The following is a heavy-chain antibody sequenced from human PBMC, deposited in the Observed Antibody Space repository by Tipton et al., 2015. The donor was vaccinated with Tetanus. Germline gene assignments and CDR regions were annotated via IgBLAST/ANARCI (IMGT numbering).Heavy chain of an antibody. CDR1: GFDFTTYA. CDR2: ISGSGSPA. CDR3: ASGSTLDY. J-gene: IGHJ4*02. D-gene: IGHD6-25*01. Sequence: SLRLSCVASGFDFTTYAMSWVRQAPGKGLEWVSVISGSGSPAHYADSVKGRFTTSRDNAKSSLFLQMDSLRAEDTAVYYCASGSTLDYWGQGTRVAVSS. V-gene: IGHV3-23*01.